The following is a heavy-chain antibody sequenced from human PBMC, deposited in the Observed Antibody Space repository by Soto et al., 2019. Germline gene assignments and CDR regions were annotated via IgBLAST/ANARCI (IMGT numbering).Heavy chain of an antibody. J-gene: IGHJ5*02. CDR3: TREKFDP. V-gene: IGHV3-74*01. CDR2: IKTDGSST. CDR1: GFTFSSYW. Sequence: GGSLRLSCAASGFTFSSYWMHWVRQAPGKGLVWVSRIKTDGSSTNYADSVKGRFTISRDNAKNMLYLQMNSLRPEETAVYYCTREKFDPWGQGTLVNVSS.